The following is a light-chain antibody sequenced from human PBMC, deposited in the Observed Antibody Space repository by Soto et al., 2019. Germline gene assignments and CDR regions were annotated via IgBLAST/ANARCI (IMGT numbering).Light chain of an antibody. Sequence: QPVLTQPASVSGSPGQSITISCTGTNSDVGSYNLVSWYQQHPGKAPKLMVYEGSKRPSGVSHRFSGSKSGNTASLTISGLQAEDEADYYFCSYADGSNFVLFGGRTKVTVL. V-gene: IGLV2-23*03. CDR1: NSDVGSYNL. CDR3: CSYADGSNFVL. CDR2: EGS. J-gene: IGLJ2*01.